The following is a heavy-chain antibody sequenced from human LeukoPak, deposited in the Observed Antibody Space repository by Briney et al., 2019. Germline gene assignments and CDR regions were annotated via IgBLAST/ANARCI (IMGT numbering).Heavy chain of an antibody. CDR1: GGSISSSSYY. J-gene: IGHJ4*02. V-gene: IGHV4-39*07. CDR3: ASLGRNYDSSGYL. CDR2: IYYSGST. Sequence: SETLSLTCTVSGGSISSSSYYWGWIRQPPGKGLEWIGSIYYSGSTYYNPSLKSRVTISVDTPKNQFSLKLSSVTAADTAVYYCASLGRNYDSSGYLGGQGTLVTVSS. D-gene: IGHD3-22*01.